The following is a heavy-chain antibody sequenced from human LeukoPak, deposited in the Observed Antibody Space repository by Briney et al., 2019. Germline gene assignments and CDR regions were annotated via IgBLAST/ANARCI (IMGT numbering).Heavy chain of an antibody. CDR1: GGTFSSYA. D-gene: IGHD1-26*01. CDR3: ERELLVYSGSYQANFDY. CDR2: IIPIFGTA. Sequence: ASVKVSCKAAGGTFSSYAISWVRQAPGQGLEWMGGIIPIFGTANYAQKFQGRVTITADESTSTAYMELSSLRSEDTAVYYCERELLVYSGSYQANFDYWGQGTLVTVSS. V-gene: IGHV1-69*13. J-gene: IGHJ4*02.